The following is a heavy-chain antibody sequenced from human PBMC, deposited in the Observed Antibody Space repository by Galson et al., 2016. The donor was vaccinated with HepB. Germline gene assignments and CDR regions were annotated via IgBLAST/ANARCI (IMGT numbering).Heavy chain of an antibody. J-gene: IGHJ4*02. CDR3: ARAGSSWYFDY. D-gene: IGHD6-13*01. Sequence: SLRLSCAASGFTFSSYYMHWVRQAPGKGLVWVSRINRDESSTSYADYVKGRFTISRDNAKNTLYLQMNRLRAEDTAVYYCARAGSSWYFDYWGQGTLVTVSS. CDR1: GFTFSSYY. CDR2: INRDESST. V-gene: IGHV3-74*01.